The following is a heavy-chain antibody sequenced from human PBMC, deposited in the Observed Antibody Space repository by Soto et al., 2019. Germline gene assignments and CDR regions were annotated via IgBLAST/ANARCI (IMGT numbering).Heavy chain of an antibody. D-gene: IGHD2-8*01. CDR2: ISGSGGST. Sequence: GGSLRLSCAASGFTFSSYAMSWVRQAPGKGLEWVSAISGSGGSTYYADSVKGRFTISRDNSKNTLYLQMNSLRAEDTAVYYCAKLEADCTNGVCYPYYFDYWGQGTLVTVSS. V-gene: IGHV3-23*01. CDR3: AKLEADCTNGVCYPYYFDY. CDR1: GFTFSSYA. J-gene: IGHJ4*02.